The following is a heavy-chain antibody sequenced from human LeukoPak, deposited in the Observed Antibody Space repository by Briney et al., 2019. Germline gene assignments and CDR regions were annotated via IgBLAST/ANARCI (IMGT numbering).Heavy chain of an antibody. CDR1: GFSVGYNY. CDR3: AREGYCSDTSCQTAFDY. Sequence: GGSLRLSCAASGFSVGYNYISWVRQPPGKGLEWVAIRYDADNIHYADSMEGRFIISRDTSKNTVYLQMNSLRDEDTAVYYCAREGYCSDTSCQTAFDYWGQGTLVTVSS. J-gene: IGHJ4*02. D-gene: IGHD2-2*01. CDR2: RYDADNI. V-gene: IGHV3-66*01.